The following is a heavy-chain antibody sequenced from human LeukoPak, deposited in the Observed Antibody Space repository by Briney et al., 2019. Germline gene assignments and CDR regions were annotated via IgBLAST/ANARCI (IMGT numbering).Heavy chain of an antibody. CDR3: ARSNYDILTGYHSHYYYYGMDV. J-gene: IGHJ6*02. D-gene: IGHD3-9*01. Sequence: GASVKVSCKASGYTFTSYDINWVRQATGQGLEWMGWMNPNSGNTGYAQKFQGRVTITRNTSISTAYMELSRLRSDDTAVYYCARSNYDILTGYHSHYYYYGMDVWGQGTTVTVSS. V-gene: IGHV1-8*03. CDR1: GYTFTSYD. CDR2: MNPNSGNT.